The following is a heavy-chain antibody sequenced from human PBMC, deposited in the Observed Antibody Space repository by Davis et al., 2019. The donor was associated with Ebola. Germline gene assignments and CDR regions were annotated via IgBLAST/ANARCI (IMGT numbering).Heavy chain of an antibody. D-gene: IGHD3-3*01. CDR1: GFTFSSYA. J-gene: IGHJ4*02. CDR3: AKHRVPDYDFWSGPMGAFDY. CDR2: ISYDGSNK. Sequence: GESLKISCAASGFTFSSYAMHWVRQAPGKGLEWVAVISYDGSNKYYADSVKGRFTISRDNSKNTLYLQMNSLRAEDTAVYYCAKHRVPDYDFWSGPMGAFDYWGQGTLVTVSS. V-gene: IGHV3-30*18.